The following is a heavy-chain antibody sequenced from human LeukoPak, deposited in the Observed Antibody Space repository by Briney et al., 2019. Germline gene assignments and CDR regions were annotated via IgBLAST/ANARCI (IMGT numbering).Heavy chain of an antibody. CDR3: ARDEEGYDSSGP. Sequence: ASVKVSCKASGYTFTSYGISWVRQAPGQGLGWMGWISAYNGNTNYAQKLQGRVTMTTDTSTSTAYMELRSLRSDDTAVYYCARDEEGYDSSGPWGQGTLVTVSS. CDR2: ISAYNGNT. J-gene: IGHJ4*02. CDR1: GYTFTSYG. V-gene: IGHV1-18*01. D-gene: IGHD3-22*01.